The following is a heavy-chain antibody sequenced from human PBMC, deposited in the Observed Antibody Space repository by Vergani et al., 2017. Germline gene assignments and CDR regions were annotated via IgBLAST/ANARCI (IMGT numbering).Heavy chain of an antibody. CDR1: GFTFSSYG. CDR3: ARDPDIDPSGYRNWFDP. D-gene: IGHD3-3*01. CDR2: IWYDGSNK. J-gene: IGHJ5*02. V-gene: IGHV3-33*01. Sequence: QVQLVESGGGVVQPGRSLRLSCAASGFTFSSYGMHWVRQAPGKGLEWVAVIWYDGSNKYYADSVKGRFTISRDNSKNTRYLQMNSLRAEDTAVYYCARDPDIDPSGYRNWFDPWGQGTLVTVSS.